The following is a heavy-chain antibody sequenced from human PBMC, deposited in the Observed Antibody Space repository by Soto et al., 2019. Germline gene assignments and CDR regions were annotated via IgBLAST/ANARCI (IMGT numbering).Heavy chain of an antibody. D-gene: IGHD6-19*01. CDR2: VYWDDDK. CDR3: AHRLSEVSGWFCLDY. J-gene: IGHJ4*02. CDR1: GFSLRTTGVG. Sequence: SGPTLVNPTQTLTLTCDFSGFSLRTTGVGVAWIRQPPGKALEWLGIVYWDDDKRYSPSLQSRLTITKDTSKNQVVLTMTNMDPVDTATYYCAHRLSEVSGWFCLDYWGQGTLVTVSS. V-gene: IGHV2-5*02.